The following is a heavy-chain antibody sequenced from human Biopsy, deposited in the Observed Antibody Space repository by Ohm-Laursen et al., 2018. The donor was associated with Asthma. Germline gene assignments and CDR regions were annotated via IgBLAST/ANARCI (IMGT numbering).Heavy chain of an antibody. J-gene: IGHJ4*02. CDR2: ISDYLENP. CDR1: GYSFELNG. D-gene: IGHD2-8*01. Sequence: GSSVKVSCKASGYSFELNGMSWVRQRPGQGLEWMGWISDYLENPNYAQKFQGRVNMTYDRSTNTAYMELKSLRTDDTAVYFCARTYCTLNTCCASFDHWGQGTLVAVSS. V-gene: IGHV1-18*04. CDR3: ARTYCTLNTCCASFDH.